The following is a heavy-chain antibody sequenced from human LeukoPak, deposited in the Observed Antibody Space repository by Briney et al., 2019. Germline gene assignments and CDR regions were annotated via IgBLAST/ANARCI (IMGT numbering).Heavy chain of an antibody. D-gene: IGHD2-15*01. CDR3: ARATQPGFDP. CDR2: ISSDSGAR. CDR1: GLTFSIYS. J-gene: IGHJ5*02. V-gene: IGHV3-48*01. Sequence: GGSLRLSCGSSGLTFSIYSMNCVRQARGKGLEWVSYISSDSGARYYADSVKGRFTISRDNAKNSLYLQMNSLIAEDTAVYYSARATQPGFDPWGQGTLVTVSS.